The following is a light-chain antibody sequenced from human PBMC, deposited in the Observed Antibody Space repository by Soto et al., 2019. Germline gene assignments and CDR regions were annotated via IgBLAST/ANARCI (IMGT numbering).Light chain of an antibody. V-gene: IGKV3-11*01. CDR1: QSVSSY. CDR2: DES. Sequence: EIVLTQAPATLSLSPGERATLSCRASQSVSSYLAWYQQKPGQAPRLVIYDESNRATGIPDRFSGSGSGTDLTLTISRLEPEDFAVYYCQQRSNWPLTXGGGTKVDI. CDR3: QQRSNWPLT. J-gene: IGKJ4*01.